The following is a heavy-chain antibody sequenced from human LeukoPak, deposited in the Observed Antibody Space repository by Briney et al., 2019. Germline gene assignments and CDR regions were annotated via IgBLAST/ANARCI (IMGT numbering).Heavy chain of an antibody. V-gene: IGHV3-72*01. J-gene: IGHJ4*02. Sequence: GGSLRLSCAASGFTFCDHYMGCVSQAPGEGREWGGRTRNKANSYTTKYAASVKGRFTISRDDSKNSLYLQMNSLRTEDTAVYYCVRGIPSGPMFDYWGQGNLVTVSS. CDR2: TRNKANSYTT. CDR3: VRGIPSGPMFDY. D-gene: IGHD6-13*01. CDR1: GFTFCDHY.